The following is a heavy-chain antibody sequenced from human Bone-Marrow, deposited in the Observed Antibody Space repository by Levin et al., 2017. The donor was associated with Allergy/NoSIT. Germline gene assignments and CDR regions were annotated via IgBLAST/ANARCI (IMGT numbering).Heavy chain of an antibody. CDR3: ARANNWNEIDY. V-gene: IGHV1-2*02. CDR1: GYTFTGYY. J-gene: IGHJ4*02. Sequence: GESLKISCKASGYTFTGYYMHWVRQAPGQGLEWMGWINPNSGGTNYAQKFQGRVTMTRDTSISTAYMELSRLRSDDTAVYYCARANNWNEIDYWGQGTLVTVSS. CDR2: INPNSGGT. D-gene: IGHD1-20*01.